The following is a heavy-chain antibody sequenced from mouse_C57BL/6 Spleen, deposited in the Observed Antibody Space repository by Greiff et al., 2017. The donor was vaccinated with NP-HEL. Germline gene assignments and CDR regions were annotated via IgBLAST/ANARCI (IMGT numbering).Heavy chain of an antibody. J-gene: IGHJ3*01. CDR1: GFTFSSYA. D-gene: IGHD2-1*01. CDR3: ARDNYGNYSWFAY. CDR2: ISDGGSYT. V-gene: IGHV5-4*01. Sequence: EVMLVESGGGLVKPGGSLKLSCAASGFTFSSYAMSWVRQTPEKRLESVATISDGGSYTYYPDNVKGRFTISRDNAKNNLYLQMSHLKSEDTAMYYCARDNYGNYSWFAYWGQGTLVTVSA.